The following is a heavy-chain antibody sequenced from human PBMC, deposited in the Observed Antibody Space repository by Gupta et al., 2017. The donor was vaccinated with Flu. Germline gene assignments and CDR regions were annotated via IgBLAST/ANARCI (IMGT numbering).Heavy chain of an antibody. J-gene: IGHJ3*02. CDR1: GFTFSSYG. CDR2: IRGSGSNT. V-gene: IGHV3-23*01. CDR3: AKGANWAFEI. D-gene: IGHD1-1*01. Sequence: EVQLLESGGGLAQPGGSLRLSCAASGFTFSSYGMRWVRQAPGKGLEWVSTIRGSGSNTYYADSVKGRFAISGDSSKKTVYLQMNSLRAEDTAVYYCAKGANWAFEIWGQGTMVTVSS.